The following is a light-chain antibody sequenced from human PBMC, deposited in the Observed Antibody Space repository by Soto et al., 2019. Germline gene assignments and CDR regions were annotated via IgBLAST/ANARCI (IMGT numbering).Light chain of an antibody. CDR1: SSNIGSTHD. CDR2: GNT. J-gene: IGLJ1*01. V-gene: IGLV1-40*01. CDR3: QSYDDSLSVHYV. Sequence: QSVLTQPPSVSGAPGQRVTISCTGSSSNIGSTHDVQWYQQLPGTAPKLLIHGNTDRPSGVPDRFSGSKSGTSASLAITGLQADDEADYYCQSYDDSLSVHYVFGTGTKVTV.